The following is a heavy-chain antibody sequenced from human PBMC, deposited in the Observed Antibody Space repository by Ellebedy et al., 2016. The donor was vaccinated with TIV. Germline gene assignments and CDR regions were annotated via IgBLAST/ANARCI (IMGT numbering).Heavy chain of an antibody. CDR2: ISFGGASVT. CDR3: AKSNRLLWFGRTPLDY. Sequence: GESLKISXTASGFTFSNYAMHWVRQAPGKGLEWVAIISFGGASVTYYADSVKGRFTISRDNSKNTVYLQMNSLRAEDTAVYYCAKSNRLLWFGRTPLDYWGQGTLVTVSS. CDR1: GFTFSNYA. D-gene: IGHD3-10*01. V-gene: IGHV3-30*18. J-gene: IGHJ4*02.